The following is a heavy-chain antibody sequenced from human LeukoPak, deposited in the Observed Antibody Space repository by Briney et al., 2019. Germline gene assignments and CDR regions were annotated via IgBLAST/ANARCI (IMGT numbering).Heavy chain of an antibody. CDR2: FDPEDGET. J-gene: IGHJ4*02. Sequence: ASVKVSCKVSGYTLTELSMHWVRQAPGKGLEWMGGFDPEDGETIYAQKFQGRVTMTEDTSTDTAYMELSSLRSEDTAVYYCARYYDSSGYYSTYYFDYWGQGTLVTVSS. V-gene: IGHV1-24*01. CDR1: GYTLTELS. CDR3: ARYYDSSGYYSTYYFDY. D-gene: IGHD3-22*01.